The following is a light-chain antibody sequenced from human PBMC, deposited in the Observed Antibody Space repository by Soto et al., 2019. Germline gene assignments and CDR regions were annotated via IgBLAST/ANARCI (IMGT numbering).Light chain of an antibody. J-gene: IGLJ1*01. CDR1: SSDVGGYNY. CDR2: DLS. V-gene: IGLV2-14*03. CDR3: SSYTTSNTRQIV. Sequence: QSALTQPASVSGSPGQSITISCTGTSSDVGGYNYVSWYQHHPGKAPKLLIYDLSNRPSGISNRFSGSKSDNTASLTISGLQPEDEADYYCSSYTTSNTRQIVFGTGTKLTVL.